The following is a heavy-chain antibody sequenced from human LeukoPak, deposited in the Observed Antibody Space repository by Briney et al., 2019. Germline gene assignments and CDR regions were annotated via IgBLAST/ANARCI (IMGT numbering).Heavy chain of an antibody. Sequence: QPGGSLRLSCAASGFTFSSYGMHWVRQAPGKGLEWMALIWYDGSNKYYADSVKGRFTISRDNSKNTLYLQMNSLRAEDTAVYYCSREYFDWSRNYYYGMDVWGKGPRSPSPQ. J-gene: IGHJ6*01. CDR3: SREYFDWSRNYYYGMDV. D-gene: IGHD3-9*01. V-gene: IGHV3-33*08. CDR1: GFTFSSYG. CDR2: IWYDGSNK.